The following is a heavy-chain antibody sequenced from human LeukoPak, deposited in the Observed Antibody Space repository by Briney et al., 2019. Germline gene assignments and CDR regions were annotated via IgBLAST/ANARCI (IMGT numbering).Heavy chain of an antibody. CDR2: IYYTGST. CDR3: ARGGATTVTDRWYNWFDP. D-gene: IGHD4-17*01. V-gene: IGHV4-30-4*01. J-gene: IGHJ5*02. CDR1: GSSISSDDYY. Sequence: SSETLSLTCTVSGSSISSDDYYWSWIRQPPGKGLEWIGYIYYTGSTYYNPSLKSRVTMSVDTSKNQFSLKLSSVTAADTAVYYCARGGATTVTDRWYNWFDPWGQGTLVTVSS.